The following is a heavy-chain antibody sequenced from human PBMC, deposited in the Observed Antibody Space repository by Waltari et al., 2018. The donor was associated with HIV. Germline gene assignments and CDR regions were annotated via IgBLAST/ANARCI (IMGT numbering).Heavy chain of an antibody. CDR1: GFSFNNYA. V-gene: IGHV3-23*01. Sequence: VQLLESGGGLVQPGGSLRLSCAAPGFSFNNYATNWVRQAPGKGLEWVSTITGIGRIAYYADSVKGRFTISRDDSKNTLYLQMNSLRVEDTAVYYCATGSSYYLSYLDKWGQGTLVTVSS. J-gene: IGHJ4*02. CDR3: ATGSSYYLSYLDK. CDR2: ITGIGRIA. D-gene: IGHD3-3*01.